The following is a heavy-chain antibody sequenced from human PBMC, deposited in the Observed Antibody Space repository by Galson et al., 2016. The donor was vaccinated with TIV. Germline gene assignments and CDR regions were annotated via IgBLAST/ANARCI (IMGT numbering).Heavy chain of an antibody. CDR2: IKDDGSDN. CDR3: AREIPGGTTDLDC. J-gene: IGHJ4*02. Sequence: SLRLSCAASGFAFSNYWMSWVRQAPGKGLEWVANIKDDGSDNNYVDSVWGRFTISRDNAKNSLFLQINSLRVEDTAVYYCAREIPGGTTDLDCWGQETLVTVSS. V-gene: IGHV3-7*01. CDR1: GFAFSNYW. D-gene: IGHD1-14*01.